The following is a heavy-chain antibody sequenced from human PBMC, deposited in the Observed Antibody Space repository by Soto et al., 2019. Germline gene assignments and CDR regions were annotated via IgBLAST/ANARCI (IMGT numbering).Heavy chain of an antibody. CDR2: INHSGST. J-gene: IGHJ4*02. Sequence: SETLSLTCAVYGGSFSGYYWSWIRQPPGKGLEWIGEINHSGSTNYNPPLKSRVTMSVDTSKNQISLKLSSVTAADTAVYYCTRANWYSEYWGQGTLVTVSS. D-gene: IGHD7-27*01. CDR1: GGSFSGYY. V-gene: IGHV4-34*01. CDR3: TRANWYSEY.